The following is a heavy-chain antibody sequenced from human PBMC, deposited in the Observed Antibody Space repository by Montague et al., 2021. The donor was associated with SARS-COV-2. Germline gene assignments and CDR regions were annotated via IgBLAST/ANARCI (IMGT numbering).Heavy chain of an antibody. J-gene: IGHJ5*02. CDR2: IHYSGST. V-gene: IGHV4-31*03. CDR3: ARDGTAGDWFDH. Sequence: TLSLTCTVSGGSIRSENYYWSWIRQHPGKGLEWIGYIHYSGSTDYNPSLNSRVSISVDTPKNQFSLKLRSVTAADTAVYFCARDGTAGDWFDHWGQGTLVTVSS. CDR1: GGSIRSENYY. D-gene: IGHD1-26*01.